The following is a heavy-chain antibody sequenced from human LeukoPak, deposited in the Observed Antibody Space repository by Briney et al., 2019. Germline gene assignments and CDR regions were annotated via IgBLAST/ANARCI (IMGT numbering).Heavy chain of an antibody. CDR2: IYASGKT. J-gene: IGHJ4*02. V-gene: IGHV4-61*02. CDR1: GYSISSGYY. D-gene: IGHD1-26*01. Sequence: KSSETLSLTCSVSGYSISSGYYWSWVRQPAGKELEWIGRIYASGKTDYNPYTPSLKSRVAMSLDTSKNQVSLYLTSVTAADTAMYFCARSFSEKFYFESWGQGTLVTVSS. CDR3: ARSFSEKFYFES.